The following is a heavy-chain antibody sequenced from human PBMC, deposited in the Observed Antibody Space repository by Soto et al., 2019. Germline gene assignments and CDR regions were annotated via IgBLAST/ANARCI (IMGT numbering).Heavy chain of an antibody. V-gene: IGHV4-31*03. CDR2: IYYSGST. CDR1: GGSISSGGYY. D-gene: IGHD4-17*01. CDR3: ARDRCRTVTTSYFNWFDP. J-gene: IGHJ5*02. Sequence: SETLSLTCTVSGGSISSGGYYWSWIRQHPGKGLEWIGYIYYSGSTYYNPSLKSRVTISVDTSKNQFSLKLSSVTAADTAVYYCARDRCRTVTTSYFNWFDPWGQGTLVTVSS.